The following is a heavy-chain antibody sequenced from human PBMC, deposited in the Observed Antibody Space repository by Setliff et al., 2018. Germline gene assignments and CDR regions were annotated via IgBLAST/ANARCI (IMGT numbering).Heavy chain of an antibody. CDR1: GGSISSTTYY. D-gene: IGHD1-26*01. CDR2: ISYSGST. J-gene: IGHJ6*03. Sequence: PSETLSLTCTVSGGSISSTTYYWGWIRQAPGKGLEWIGSISYSGSTNYNPSLKSRVTISGDTSKNQVSLRLSSVTAADTAVYYCATRKSSGRLYYMDVWGKGTTVTVSS. V-gene: IGHV4-39*07. CDR3: ATRKSSGRLYYMDV.